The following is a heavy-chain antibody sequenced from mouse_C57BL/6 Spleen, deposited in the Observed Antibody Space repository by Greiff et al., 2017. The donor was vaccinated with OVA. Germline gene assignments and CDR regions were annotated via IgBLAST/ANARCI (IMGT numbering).Heavy chain of an antibody. Sequence: VQLKQPGAELVKPGASVKLSCKASGYTFTSYWMHWVKQRPGQGLEWIGMIHPNSGSTNYNEKFKSKATLTVDKSSSTAYMQLSSLTSEDSAVYYCASSFITTVVAHFDYWGQGTTLTVSS. J-gene: IGHJ2*01. CDR1: GYTFTSYW. CDR2: IHPNSGST. CDR3: ASSFITTVVAHFDY. D-gene: IGHD1-1*01. V-gene: IGHV1-64*01.